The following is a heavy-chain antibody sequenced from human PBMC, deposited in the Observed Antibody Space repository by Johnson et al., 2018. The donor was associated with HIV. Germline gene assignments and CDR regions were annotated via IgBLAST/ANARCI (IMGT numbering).Heavy chain of an antibody. CDR1: GFTFSSYW. D-gene: IGHD1-26*01. CDR3: ARLIVGAPGAFDI. V-gene: IGHV3-7*05. J-gene: IGHJ3*02. Sequence: VQLVESGGGLVQPGGSLRLSCAASGFTFSSYWMSWVRQAPGKGLECVANIKQDGSEKYYVDSVKGRFTISRDNAKNSLYLQINSLRAEDTAVYYCARLIVGAPGAFDIWGQGTMVTVSS. CDR2: IKQDGSEK.